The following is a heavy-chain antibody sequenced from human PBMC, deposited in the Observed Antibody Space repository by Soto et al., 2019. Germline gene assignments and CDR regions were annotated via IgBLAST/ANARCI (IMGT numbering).Heavy chain of an antibody. CDR3: TTEGIVVVTAIPPFDY. CDR2: IKSKTDGVTT. D-gene: IGHD2-21*02. J-gene: IGHJ4*02. Sequence: GGSLRLSCAASGFTFSNAWMSWVRQAPGKGLEWVGRIKSKTDGVTTDYAAPVKGRFTISRDDSKNTLYLQMNSLKTEDTAVYYCTTEGIVVVTAIPPFDYWGQGTLVTVSS. CDR1: GFTFSNAW. V-gene: IGHV3-15*01.